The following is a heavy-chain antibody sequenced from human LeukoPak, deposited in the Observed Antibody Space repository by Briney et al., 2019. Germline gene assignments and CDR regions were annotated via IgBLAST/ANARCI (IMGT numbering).Heavy chain of an antibody. CDR1: GYTLTELS. Sequence: ASVKVSCKVSGYTLTELSMHWVRQAPGKGLEWMGGFDPEDGETIYAQKFQGRVTMTEDTSTDTAYMELSSLRSEDTAVYYRATGVLRYFDWLSKGAKSHGYWGQGTLVTVSS. CDR2: FDPEDGET. CDR3: ATGVLRYFDWLSKGAKSHGY. D-gene: IGHD3-9*01. J-gene: IGHJ4*02. V-gene: IGHV1-24*01.